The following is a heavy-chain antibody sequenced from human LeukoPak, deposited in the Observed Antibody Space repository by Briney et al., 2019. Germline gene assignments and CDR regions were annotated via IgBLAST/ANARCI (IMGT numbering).Heavy chain of an antibody. V-gene: IGHV1-46*01. CDR2: INPSGGST. Sequence: ASVRVSCKASGHTFTGYYMHWVRQAPGQGLEWMGIINPSGGSTSYAQKFQGRVTMTRDMSTSTVYMELSSLRSEDTAVYYCARDRYSSSWETAYYFDYWGQGTLVTVSS. J-gene: IGHJ4*02. CDR3: ARDRYSSSWETAYYFDY. D-gene: IGHD6-13*01. CDR1: GHTFTGYY.